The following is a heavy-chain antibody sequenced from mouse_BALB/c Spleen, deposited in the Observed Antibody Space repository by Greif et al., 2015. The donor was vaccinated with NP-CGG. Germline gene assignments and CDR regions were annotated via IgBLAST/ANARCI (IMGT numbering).Heavy chain of an antibody. V-gene: IGHV3-6*02. CDR1: GYSITSVYY. CDR2: ISYDGSN. J-gene: IGHJ4*01. D-gene: IGHD2-4*01. CDR3: ARAWYDYDVAMDY. Sequence: DVHLVESGPGLVKPSQSLSLTCSVTGYSITSVYYWNWIRQFPGNKLEWMGYISYDGSNNYNPSLKNRISITRDTSKNQCFLKLKSVTTEDTATYYCARAWYDYDVAMDYWGQGTSVTVSS.